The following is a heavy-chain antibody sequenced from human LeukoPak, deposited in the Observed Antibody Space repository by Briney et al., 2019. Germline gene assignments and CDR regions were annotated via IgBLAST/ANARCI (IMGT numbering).Heavy chain of an antibody. CDR1: GFTFSSFW. CDR2: INSDGGST. CDR3: ARDSAVPAAQLDH. V-gene: IGHV3-74*01. Sequence: GSLRLSCAASGFTFSSFWMYWVRQAPGKGLVWVSRINSDGGSTTYADSVKGRFTISRDNAKNTVYLQMNSLRAEDTAVYYCARDSAVPAAQLDHWGQGTLVTVSS. J-gene: IGHJ4*02. D-gene: IGHD2-2*01.